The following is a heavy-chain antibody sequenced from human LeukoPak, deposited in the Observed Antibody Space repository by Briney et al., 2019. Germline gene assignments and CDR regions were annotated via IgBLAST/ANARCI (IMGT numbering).Heavy chain of an antibody. CDR3: ARERSGINDY. CDR1: GYSISSGYY. V-gene: IGHV4-38-2*02. D-gene: IGHD6-13*01. Sequence: SETLSLTCTVSGYSISSGYYWGWIRQPPGKGLEWIGRIYTSGSTNYNPSLKSRVTISVDTSKNQFSLKLSSVTAADTAVYYCARERSGINDYWGQGTLVTVSS. J-gene: IGHJ4*02. CDR2: IYTSGST.